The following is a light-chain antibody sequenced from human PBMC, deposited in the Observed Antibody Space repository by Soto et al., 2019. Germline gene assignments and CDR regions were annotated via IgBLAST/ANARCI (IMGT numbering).Light chain of an antibody. CDR3: QQYNNWPWT. CDR2: GAS. CDR1: QSVSSN. V-gene: IGKV3-15*01. Sequence: IVITQSPGTLSVSPGERATLSCRASQSVSSNLAWYQQKPGQAPRLLIYGASTRATGIPARFSGSGSGTEFTLTISSLQSEDFAVYYCQQYNNWPWTFGQGTKVDI. J-gene: IGKJ1*01.